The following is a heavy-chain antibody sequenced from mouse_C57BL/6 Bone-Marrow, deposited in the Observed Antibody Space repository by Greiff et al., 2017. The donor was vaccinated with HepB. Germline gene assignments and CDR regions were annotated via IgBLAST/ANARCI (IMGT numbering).Heavy chain of an antibody. CDR1: GFTFSSYG. V-gene: IGHV5-6*02. Sequence: EVNVVESGGDLVKPGGSLKLSCAASGFTFSSYGMSWVRQTPDKRLEWVATISSGGSYTYYPDSVKGRFTISRDNAKNTLYLQMSSLKSEDTAMYYCARRATLYYYGSRGYFDVWGTGTTVTVSS. J-gene: IGHJ1*03. D-gene: IGHD1-1*01. CDR2: ISSGGSYT. CDR3: ARRATLYYYGSRGYFDV.